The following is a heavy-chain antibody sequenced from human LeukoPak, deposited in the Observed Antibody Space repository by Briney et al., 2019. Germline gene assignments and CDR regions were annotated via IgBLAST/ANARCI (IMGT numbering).Heavy chain of an antibody. Sequence: GGSLRLSCAASGFTFSSYWMSWVRQAPGKGLEWVANIKQDGSEKYYVDSVKGRFTISRDNAKNSLYLRMNSLRAEDTAVYYCAREGYCSGGSCYEGNAFDIWGQGTMVTVSS. CDR2: IKQDGSEK. D-gene: IGHD2-15*01. CDR1: GFTFSSYW. J-gene: IGHJ3*02. CDR3: AREGYCSGGSCYEGNAFDI. V-gene: IGHV3-7*01.